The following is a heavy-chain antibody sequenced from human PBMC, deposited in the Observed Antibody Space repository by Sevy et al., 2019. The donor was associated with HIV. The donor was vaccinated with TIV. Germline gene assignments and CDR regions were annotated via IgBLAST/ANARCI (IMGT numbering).Heavy chain of an antibody. J-gene: IGHJ4*02. D-gene: IGHD3-10*01. Sequence: SETLSLTCAVYGGSFSGYYWTWIRQPPGKGLEWIGEINHIGSTNYNPSLKSRVTLSVDTSKNHFSLNLSPVTAADTAIYYCASTVRGALDPAENYYFDYWGQGTLVTVSS. CDR1: GGSFSGYY. CDR3: ASTVRGALDPAENYYFDY. CDR2: INHIGST. V-gene: IGHV4-34*01.